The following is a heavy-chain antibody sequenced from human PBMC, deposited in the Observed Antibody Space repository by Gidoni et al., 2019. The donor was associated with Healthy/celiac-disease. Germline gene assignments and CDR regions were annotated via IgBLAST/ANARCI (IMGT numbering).Heavy chain of an antibody. CDR1: GFSFRGPA. CDR3: TRLVLTGYYRTRDAFDI. CDR2: ITSKANSYAT. D-gene: IGHD3-9*01. V-gene: IGHV3-73*02. J-gene: IGHJ3*02. Sequence: EVQLVESGGGLVQPGGSLKLCCAASGFSFRGPAMHWVRQAAGKGLEWVGRITSKANSYATAYAASVKGRFTISRDDSKNTAYLQMNSLKTEDTAVYYCTRLVLTGYYRTRDAFDIWGQGTMVTVSS.